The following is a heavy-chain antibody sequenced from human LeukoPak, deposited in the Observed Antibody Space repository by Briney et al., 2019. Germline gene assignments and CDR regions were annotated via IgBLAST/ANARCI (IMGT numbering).Heavy chain of an antibody. V-gene: IGHV3-74*01. Sequence: PGGSLRLSCVASRFQFSSYAMSWVRQAPGKGLVWVSHINSDGSWTSYADSVKGRFTISKDNAKNTLYLQMNSLRAEDTAVYYCARVAASGTTAYYDYGMDVWGQGTTVTVSS. CDR2: INSDGSWT. CDR3: ARVAASGTTAYYDYGMDV. D-gene: IGHD1-1*01. J-gene: IGHJ6*02. CDR1: RFQFSSYA.